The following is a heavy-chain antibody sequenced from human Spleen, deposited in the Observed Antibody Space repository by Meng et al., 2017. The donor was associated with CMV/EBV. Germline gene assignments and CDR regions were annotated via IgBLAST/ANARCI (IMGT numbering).Heavy chain of an antibody. CDR2: ISRGGGTI. Sequence: GESLKISCAASGFTFSDYYMSWFRQAPGKGLEWVSYISRGGGTISYADSVKGRFTISRDNADNSLFLQMNSVRAEDTAVYFCARGTDFWSGYAKLGWGYWGQGTLVTVSS. D-gene: IGHD3-3*01. CDR3: ARGTDFWSGYAKLGWGY. V-gene: IGHV3-11*01. CDR1: GFTFSDYY. J-gene: IGHJ4*02.